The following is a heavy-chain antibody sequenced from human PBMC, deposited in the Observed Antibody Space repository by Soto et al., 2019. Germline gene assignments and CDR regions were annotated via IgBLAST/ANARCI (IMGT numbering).Heavy chain of an antibody. Sequence: LRLSCAASGFTFSDYYMIWIRQAPGKGLEWVSYIRSSGSTIYYADSVKGRFTISRDNAKNSLYLQMNSLRAEDTAVYYCASKLTVTNPFDYWGQGTLVTVSS. V-gene: IGHV3-11*01. D-gene: IGHD4-17*01. CDR3: ASKLTVTNPFDY. CDR1: GFTFSDYY. J-gene: IGHJ4*02. CDR2: IRSSGSTI.